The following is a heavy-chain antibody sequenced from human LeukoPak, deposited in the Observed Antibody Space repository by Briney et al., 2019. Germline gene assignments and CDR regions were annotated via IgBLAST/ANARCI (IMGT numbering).Heavy chain of an antibody. CDR3: ARGVSSSWYSYFDY. D-gene: IGHD6-13*01. CDR1: GGSISSGNYY. CDR2: IHTSGST. V-gene: IGHV4-61*02. J-gene: IGHJ4*02. Sequence: SETLSLTCTVSGGSISSGNYYWSWIRQPAGKGLECIGRIHTSGSTNYNPSLKSRVSISVDTSKNQFSLKLSSVTAADTAVYYCARGVSSSWYSYFDYWGQGTLVTVSS.